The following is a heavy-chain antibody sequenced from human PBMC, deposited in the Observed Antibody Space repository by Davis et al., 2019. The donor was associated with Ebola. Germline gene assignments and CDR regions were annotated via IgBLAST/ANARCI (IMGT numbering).Heavy chain of an antibody. D-gene: IGHD3-3*01. V-gene: IGHV3-30-3*01. J-gene: IGHJ6*02. CDR1: GFTFSSYA. CDR2: ISYDGSNK. Sequence: GESLKISCAASGFTFSSYAMHWVRQAPGKGLEWVAVISYDGSNKYYADSVKGRFTISRDNSKNTLYLQMNSLKTEDTAVYYCTTDRRYYDFWSGYYYYYYYGMDVWGQGTTVTVSS. CDR3: TTDRRYYDFWSGYYYYYYYGMDV.